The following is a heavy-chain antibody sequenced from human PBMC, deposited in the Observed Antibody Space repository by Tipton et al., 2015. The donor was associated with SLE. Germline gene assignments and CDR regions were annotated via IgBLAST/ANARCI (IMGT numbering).Heavy chain of an antibody. Sequence: TLSLTCAVYGGSFSGYYWTWIRQPPGKGLEWIGEISHGGITNYNPSLKSRVTISVDTSKNQFSLKLSPVTAADTAVYYCARGRGIHLFDYWGQGTLVTVSS. CDR3: ARGRGIHLFDY. J-gene: IGHJ4*02. CDR2: ISHGGIT. V-gene: IGHV4-34*01. CDR1: GGSFSGYY. D-gene: IGHD3-10*01.